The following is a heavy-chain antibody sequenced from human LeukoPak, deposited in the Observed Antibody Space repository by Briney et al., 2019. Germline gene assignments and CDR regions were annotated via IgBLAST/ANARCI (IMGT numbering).Heavy chain of an antibody. J-gene: IGHJ4*02. CDR1: GFTFSSYA. V-gene: IGHV3-23*01. CDR3: AKAGYSSSWSEFDY. CDR2: ISGSGGST. D-gene: IGHD6-13*01. Sequence: GGSLRLSCAASGFTFSSYAMSWVRQAPGKGLEWVSAISGSGGSTYYADSVKGRFTICRDNSKITLYLQMNSLRAEDTAVYYCAKAGYSSSWSEFDYWGQGTLVTVSS.